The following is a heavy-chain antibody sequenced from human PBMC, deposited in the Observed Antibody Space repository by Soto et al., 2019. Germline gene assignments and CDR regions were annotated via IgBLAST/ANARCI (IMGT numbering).Heavy chain of an antibody. CDR2: INPNSGGT. V-gene: IGHV1-2*04. Sequence: ASVKVSCKASGYTFTGYYMHWVRQAPGQGLEWMGWINPNSGGTNYAQKFQGWVTMTRDTSISTAYMELSRLRSDDTAVYYCARGTVVVLAAILVTYYYYYMDVWGKGTTVTVSS. CDR3: ARGTVVVLAAILVTYYYYYMDV. J-gene: IGHJ6*03. CDR1: GYTFTGYY. D-gene: IGHD2-2*01.